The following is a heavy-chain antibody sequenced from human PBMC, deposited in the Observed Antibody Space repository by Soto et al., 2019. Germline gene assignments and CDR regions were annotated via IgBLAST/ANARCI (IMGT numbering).Heavy chain of an antibody. J-gene: IGHJ4*02. V-gene: IGHV3-23*01. D-gene: IGHD3-10*01. CDR1: GFTFSSYA. Sequence: EVQLLESGGGLVQPGGSLRLSCAASGFTFSSYAMSWVRQAPGKGLEWVSAISGSGGSTYYADSVKGRFTISRDNSKNTLLLKMNSLRAEDTAVYYWGKRVGGPITMVRGPMGYWGQGTLVTVSS. CDR3: GKRVGGPITMVRGPMGY. CDR2: ISGSGGST.